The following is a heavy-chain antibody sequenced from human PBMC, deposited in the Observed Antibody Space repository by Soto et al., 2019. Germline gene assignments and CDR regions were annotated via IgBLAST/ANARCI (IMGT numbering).Heavy chain of an antibody. J-gene: IGHJ4*02. Sequence: SETLSLTCFVSGGSISSNNYYWGWIRQPPGKGLEWIGSMSYSRSTYYNPSLKSRVTISVDTSKNQFSLKLTSVTAANTAVYYCASHLRPTSSGGGYFDSRGKRPLVTVSS. D-gene: IGHD2-2*01. V-gene: IGHV4-39*01. CDR1: GGSISSNNYY. CDR3: ASHLRPTSSGGGYFDS. CDR2: MSYSRST.